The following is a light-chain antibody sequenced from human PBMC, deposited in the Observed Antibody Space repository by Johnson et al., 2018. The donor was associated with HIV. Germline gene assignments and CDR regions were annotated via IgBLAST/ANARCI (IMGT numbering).Light chain of an antibody. J-gene: IGLJ1*01. V-gene: IGLV1-51*02. Sequence: VLTQPPSVSAAPGQKVTISCSGSSSNIGNNYVSWYQQLPGTAPKLLIYENNKRPSGIPDRFSGSKSGTSATLGITGLQTGDEADYYCGTWDSSLSAGIYVFGTGTKVTVL. CDR3: GTWDSSLSAGIYV. CDR2: ENN. CDR1: SSNIGNNY.